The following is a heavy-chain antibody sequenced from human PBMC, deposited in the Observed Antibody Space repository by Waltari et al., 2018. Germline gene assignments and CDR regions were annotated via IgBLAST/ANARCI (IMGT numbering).Heavy chain of an antibody. Sequence: EVQLVESGGALIQPGGSLSLSCAASGFPVSSSELNWVRQAPGKGLEWVSVIYTGGSTYYADSVKGRFAISRDTSKNTLSLQMDSLRAEDTAVYYCVTALGDRSSASRPFDVWGLGTLITVSS. J-gene: IGHJ3*01. CDR2: IYTGGST. V-gene: IGHV3-53*01. D-gene: IGHD3-10*01. CDR3: VTALGDRSSASRPFDV. CDR1: GFPVSSSE.